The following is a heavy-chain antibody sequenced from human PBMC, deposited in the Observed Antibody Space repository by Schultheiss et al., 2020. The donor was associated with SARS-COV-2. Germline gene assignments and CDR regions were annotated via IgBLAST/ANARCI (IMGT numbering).Heavy chain of an antibody. Sequence: GSLRLSCAVYGGSFSGYYWSWIRQPPGKGLEWIGEINHSGSTNYNPSLKSRVTISVDTSKNQFSLKLSSVTAADTAVYYCAGVVGYSSLYSSSDYWGQGTLVTVSS. D-gene: IGHD6-6*01. CDR3: AGVVGYSSLYSSSDY. J-gene: IGHJ4*02. V-gene: IGHV4-34*01. CDR1: GGSFSGYY. CDR2: INHSGST.